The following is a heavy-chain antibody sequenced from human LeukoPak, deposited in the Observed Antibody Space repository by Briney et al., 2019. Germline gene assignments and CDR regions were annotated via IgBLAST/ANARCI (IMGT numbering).Heavy chain of an antibody. J-gene: IGHJ5*01. CDR2: IYTSGST. CDR1: GGSISSGNYY. D-gene: IGHD2-2*01. CDR3: AIYCSISSCQGNWFDP. Sequence: SETLSLTCTVSGGSISSGNYYWSWVRQPAGKGLEWIGRIYTSGSTNYNPSLKSRVTIAVDTSKNQFSLKLTSVTAADTAVYYCAIYCSISSCQGNWFDPWGKGTTVTVSS. V-gene: IGHV4-61*02.